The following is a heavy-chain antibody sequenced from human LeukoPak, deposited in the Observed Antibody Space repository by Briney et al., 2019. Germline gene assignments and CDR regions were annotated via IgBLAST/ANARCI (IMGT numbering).Heavy chain of an antibody. J-gene: IGHJ5*02. D-gene: IGHD2-15*01. CDR2: IYHSGET. CDR1: GGSISSTSYY. Sequence: SETLSLTCRVPGGSISSTSYYWGWLRQPPGKGLEWIASIYHSGETFYNPSLESRVAISVDTSNNEVFLDLYSVTAPDTAMYYCAETHTQDWFDPWGRGTRVTVSS. CDR3: AETHTQDWFDP. V-gene: IGHV4-39*07.